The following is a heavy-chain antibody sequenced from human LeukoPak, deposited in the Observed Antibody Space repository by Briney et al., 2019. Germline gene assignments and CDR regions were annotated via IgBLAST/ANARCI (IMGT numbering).Heavy chain of an antibody. CDR2: IYSGGGT. J-gene: IGHJ4*02. V-gene: IGHV3-53*01. CDR1: GLSVSSTY. CDR3: VGEGKY. Sequence: GGSLRLSCAASGLSVSSTYTTWVRQAPGKGLEWVSVIYSGGGTNYADSLKGRFSISRDNSKNTLYLQMNSLRAEDTAVYYCVGEGKYWGQGTLVTVSP. D-gene: IGHD4-17*01.